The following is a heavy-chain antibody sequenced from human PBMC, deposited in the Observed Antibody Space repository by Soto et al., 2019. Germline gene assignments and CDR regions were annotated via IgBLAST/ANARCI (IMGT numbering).Heavy chain of an antibody. Sequence: GGSLRLSCAASGFTFSSYTMNWVRQAPGKGLEWVSSISSSSSYIYYTDSVKGRFTISRDNAKNSLYLQMNSLRAEDTAVYYCASLIRFALDYWGQGTLVTVSS. D-gene: IGHD3-10*01. CDR3: ASLIRFALDY. CDR2: ISSSSSYI. J-gene: IGHJ4*01. V-gene: IGHV3-21*01. CDR1: GFTFSSYT.